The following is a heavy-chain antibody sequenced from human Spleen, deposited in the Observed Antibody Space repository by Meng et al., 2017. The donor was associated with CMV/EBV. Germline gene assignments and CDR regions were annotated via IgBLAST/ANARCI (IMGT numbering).Heavy chain of an antibody. CDR1: GFTFNKYW. V-gene: IGHV3-74*01. CDR2: TDPDGSAT. D-gene: IGHD2-2*01. J-gene: IGHJ6*02. CDR3: ARSRLAGYCSSSSCYPHVLPYYYYGMDV. Sequence: GESLKISCAASGFTFNKYWMHWVRQSPGKGLVWVSQTDPDGSATNYADSVKGRFTISRDNTKNTIYLQMNSLRAEDTAVYYCARSRLAGYCSSSSCYPHVLPYYYYGMDVWGQGTTVTVSS.